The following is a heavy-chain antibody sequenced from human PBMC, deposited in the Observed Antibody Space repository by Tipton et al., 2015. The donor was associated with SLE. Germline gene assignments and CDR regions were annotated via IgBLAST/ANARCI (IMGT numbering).Heavy chain of an antibody. CDR3: ARGGYSSGWYGDYFVY. J-gene: IGHJ4*02. V-gene: IGHV4-59*11. CDR1: GDTISDHF. D-gene: IGHD6-19*01. CDR2: ISYSGST. Sequence: TLSLTCTVSGDTISDHFWSWIRQPPGKGLEWIGYISYSGSTNYSPSLKSRVTISLYTSKTQFSLKLRSVTAADTAIYYCARGGYSSGWYGDYFVYCGQGTLVTVSS.